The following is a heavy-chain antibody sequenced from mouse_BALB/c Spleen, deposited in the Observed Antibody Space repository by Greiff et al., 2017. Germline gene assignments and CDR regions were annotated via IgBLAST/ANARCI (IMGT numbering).Heavy chain of an antibody. J-gene: IGHJ2*01. CDR2: IYPGDGDT. CDR3: ARWGGDY. Sequence: QVQLQQSGPELVKPGASVKISCKASGYAFSSSWMNWVKQRPGQGLEWIGRIYPGDGDTNYNGKFKGKATLTADKSSSTAYMQLSSLTSVDSAVYFCARWGGDYWGQGTTLTVSS. CDR1: GYAFSSSW. V-gene: IGHV1-82*01.